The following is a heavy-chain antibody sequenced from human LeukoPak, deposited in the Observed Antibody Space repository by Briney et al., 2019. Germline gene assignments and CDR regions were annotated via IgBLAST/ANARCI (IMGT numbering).Heavy chain of an antibody. CDR1: GYTFTGYY. Sequence: ASVKVPCKASGYTFTGYYMHWVRQAPGQGLEWMGWINPNSGGTNYAQKFQGRVTMTRDTSISTAYMELSRLRSDDTAVYYCARDKSGRGNLFYYWGQGTLVTVSS. J-gene: IGHJ4*02. V-gene: IGHV1-2*02. CDR2: INPNSGGT. CDR3: ARDKSGRGNLFYY. D-gene: IGHD1-14*01.